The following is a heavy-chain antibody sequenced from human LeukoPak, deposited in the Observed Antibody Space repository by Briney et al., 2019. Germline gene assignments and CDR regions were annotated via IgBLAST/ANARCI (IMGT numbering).Heavy chain of an antibody. CDR3: ASDSSAYYYGY. D-gene: IGHD3-22*01. Sequence: KPSETLSLTCTVSGGSIGSSSYYWGWIRQPPGKGLEWIGSIYYSGSTYYNPSLKSRVTISVDTSKNQFSLKLSSVTAADTAVYYCASDSSAYYYGYWGQGTLVTVSS. CDR2: IYYSGST. V-gene: IGHV4-39*01. J-gene: IGHJ4*02. CDR1: GGSIGSSSYY.